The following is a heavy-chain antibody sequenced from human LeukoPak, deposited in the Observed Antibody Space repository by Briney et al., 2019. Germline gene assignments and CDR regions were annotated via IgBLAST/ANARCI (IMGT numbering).Heavy chain of an antibody. V-gene: IGHV1-46*01. J-gene: IGHJ4*02. CDR3: AARGYSYGPQYYFDY. Sequence: ASVKVSCKASGYTFTSYYMHWVRQAPGQGLEWMGIINPSGGNTNYAQKFQERVTITRDMSTSTAYMELSSLRSEDTAVYYCAARGYSYGPQYYFDYWGQGTLVTVSS. D-gene: IGHD5-18*01. CDR1: GYTFTSYY. CDR2: INPSGGNT.